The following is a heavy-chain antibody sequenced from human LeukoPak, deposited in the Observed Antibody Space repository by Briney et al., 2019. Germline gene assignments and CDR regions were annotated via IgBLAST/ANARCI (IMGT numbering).Heavy chain of an antibody. D-gene: IGHD3-3*01. V-gene: IGHV1-2*02. CDR3: ARVRAITIFGVVRYKAVRGY. CDR1: GYTFTSYY. J-gene: IGHJ4*02. CDR2: INPNSGGT. Sequence: GASVKVSCKASGYTFTSYYMHWVRQAPGQGLEWMGWINPNSGGTNYAQKFQGRVTMTRDTSISTAYMELSRLRSDDTAVYYCARVRAITIFGVVRYKAVRGYWGQGTLVTVSS.